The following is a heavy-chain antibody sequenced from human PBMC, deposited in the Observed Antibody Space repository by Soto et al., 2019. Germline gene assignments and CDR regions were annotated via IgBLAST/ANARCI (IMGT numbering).Heavy chain of an antibody. Sequence: ESVPTLVNPTQTLTLTCTFSGFSLSSIGLAVGWIRQPPGKALEWLALLYWNDDRRYSPSLKSRLTITKDTSKNQVVLTMTNMDPADTATYYCAHSASVPCCYYFDSWGQGTLVTVSS. V-gene: IGHV2-5*01. D-gene: IGHD1-26*01. J-gene: IGHJ4*02. CDR2: LYWNDDR. CDR3: AHSASVPCCYYFDS. CDR1: GFSLSSIGLA.